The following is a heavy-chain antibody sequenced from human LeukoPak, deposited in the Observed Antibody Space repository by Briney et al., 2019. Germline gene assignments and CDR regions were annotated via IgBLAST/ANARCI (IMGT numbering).Heavy chain of an antibody. Sequence: PGGSLRLSCAASGFTFSRHWMHWVRQAPGKGLVWVSRINSDGSDTPYADSVKGRFTISRDNAKNTLYLQMNSLRAEDTAVYYCAREAIYYFDYWGQGTLVTVSS. CDR2: INSDGSDT. CDR1: GFTFSRHW. J-gene: IGHJ4*02. CDR3: AREAIYYFDY. V-gene: IGHV3-74*01.